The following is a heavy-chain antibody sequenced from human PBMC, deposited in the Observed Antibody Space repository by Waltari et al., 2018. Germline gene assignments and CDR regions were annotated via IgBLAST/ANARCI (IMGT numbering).Heavy chain of an antibody. CDR3: ARDGGFTSGPNDY. CDR1: GFTFSSYT. Sequence: EEQLLQSGGGLVQPGGSLRLTCAASGFTFSSYTMSWVRQAPGRGLGWVSSMGSSATYSYYSDSVKGRFTISRDDAKSSLYLQLDSLRVEDTAVYYCARDGGFTSGPNDYWGQGVLVTVSS. CDR2: MGSSATYS. D-gene: IGHD3-16*01. J-gene: IGHJ4*02. V-gene: IGHV3-21*02.